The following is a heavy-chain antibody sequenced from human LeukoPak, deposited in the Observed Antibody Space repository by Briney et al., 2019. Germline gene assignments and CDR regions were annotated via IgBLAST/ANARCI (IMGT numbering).Heavy chain of an antibody. CDR3: ARDGSHYGGNPFDY. Sequence: SGRSLRLSCAASGFTFSSYAMHWVRQAPGKGLEWVAVISYDGSNKYYADSVKGRFTISRDNSKNTLYLQMNSLRAEDTAVYYCARDGSHYGGNPFDYWGQGTLVTVSS. D-gene: IGHD4-23*01. CDR1: GFTFSSYA. V-gene: IGHV3-30-3*01. CDR2: ISYDGSNK. J-gene: IGHJ4*02.